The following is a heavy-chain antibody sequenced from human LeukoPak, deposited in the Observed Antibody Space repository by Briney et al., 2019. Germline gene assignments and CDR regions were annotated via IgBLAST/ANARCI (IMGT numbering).Heavy chain of an antibody. CDR1: GGSISSDSYY. CDR3: AREGVGGY. J-gene: IGHJ4*02. D-gene: IGHD3-10*01. Sequence: SQTLSLTCTVSGGSISSDSYYWSWIRQPAGKGLEWIGHICTSGSTNYNPSLKSRVTISVDTSKNQFSLKLSSVTAADTAVYYCAREGVGGYWGQGTLVTVSS. CDR2: ICTSGST. V-gene: IGHV4-61*09.